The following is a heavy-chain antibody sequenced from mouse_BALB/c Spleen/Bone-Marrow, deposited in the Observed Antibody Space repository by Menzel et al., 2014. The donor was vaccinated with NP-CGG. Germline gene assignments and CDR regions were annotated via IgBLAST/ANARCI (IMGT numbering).Heavy chain of an antibody. CDR2: INPSNGRA. Sequence: QVQLQQSGAELVKPGASLKLSCKASGYTFTSYWMHWVKQRPGQGLEWIGEINPSNGRANYNEKFKRKATLTVDKSSSTANMQLSSLTSEDSAVYYCAREMVFDSTTVVATGGYYIDYGGQGTTLTVAS. CDR1: GYTFTSYW. CDR3: AREMVFDSTTVVATGGYYIDY. J-gene: IGHJ2*01. V-gene: IGHV1S81*02. D-gene: IGHD1-1*01.